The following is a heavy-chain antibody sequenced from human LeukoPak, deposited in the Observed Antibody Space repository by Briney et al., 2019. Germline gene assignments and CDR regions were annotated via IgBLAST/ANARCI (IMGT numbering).Heavy chain of an antibody. V-gene: IGHV4-4*07. D-gene: IGHD5-12*01. CDR1: GGSINSYY. CDR3: ARVDIRTAFFDY. J-gene: IGHJ4*02. CDR2: IYSSGST. Sequence: SETLSLTCTVSGGSINSYYWSWIRQPAGKGLERIGSIYSSGSTGYNPSLKSRVTMSLDTSKNQFSLNLSSVTAADTAVYYCARVDIRTAFFDYWGQGTLVTVSS.